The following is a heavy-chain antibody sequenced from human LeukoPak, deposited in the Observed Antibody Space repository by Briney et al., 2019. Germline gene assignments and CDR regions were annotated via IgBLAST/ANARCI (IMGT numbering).Heavy chain of an antibody. J-gene: IGHJ4*02. CDR1: GYTFSSYT. Sequence: AASVKVSCKASGYTFSSYTMNWVRQAPGQGLEWVGWINTNTGNPTYAQDYTGRFVFSLDTSVSTTYLQISRLKAEDTAVYYCASGPSYSGSNEYFDSWGQGTLVTVSS. CDR3: ASGPSYSGSNEYFDS. D-gene: IGHD1-26*01. CDR2: INTNTGNP. V-gene: IGHV7-4-1*02.